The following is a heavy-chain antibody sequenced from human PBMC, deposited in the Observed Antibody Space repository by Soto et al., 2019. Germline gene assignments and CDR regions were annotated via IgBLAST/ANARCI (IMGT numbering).Heavy chain of an antibody. D-gene: IGHD3-22*01. V-gene: IGHV3-11*01. CDR3: ARDLGYYERSGSCDC. J-gene: IGHJ4*02. CDR1: GFTFSDYY. CDR2: IGSSDNII. Sequence: GGSLRLSCAASGFTFSDYYMSWIRQAPGKGLEWVSYIGSSDNIIYYADSVNGRFTISRDNAKNSLYLQMNSLRAEDTALYYFARDLGYYERSGSCDCCGQGSRVTVSS.